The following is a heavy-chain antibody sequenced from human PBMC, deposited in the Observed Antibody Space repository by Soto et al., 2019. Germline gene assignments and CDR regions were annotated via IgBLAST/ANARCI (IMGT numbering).Heavy chain of an antibody. CDR2: INHSGST. Sequence: QVQLQQWGAGLLKPSETLSLTCAVYGGSFSGYYWSWIRQPPGKGLEWIGEINHSGSTNYNPSLKSRVTISVDTSKNQFSLKLSSVTAADTAVYSCARGPGTLNWFDPWGQGTLVTVSS. D-gene: IGHD1-26*01. J-gene: IGHJ5*02. CDR1: GGSFSGYY. CDR3: ARGPGTLNWFDP. V-gene: IGHV4-34*01.